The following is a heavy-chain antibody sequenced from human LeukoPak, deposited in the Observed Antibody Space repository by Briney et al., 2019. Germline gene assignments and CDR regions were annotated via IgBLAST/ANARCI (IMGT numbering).Heavy chain of an antibody. V-gene: IGHV3-53*01. CDR1: GFTVSSNY. CDR3: ARTIDDFWSGYYPHD. D-gene: IGHD3-3*01. CDR2: IYSGGST. Sequence: GGSLRLSCAASGFTVSSNYMSWVRQAPGKGLEWVSVIYSGGSTYYADSVKGRFTISRDNSKNTLYLQMNSLRAEDTAVYYCARTIDDFWSGYYPHDWGQGTLVTVSS. J-gene: IGHJ4*02.